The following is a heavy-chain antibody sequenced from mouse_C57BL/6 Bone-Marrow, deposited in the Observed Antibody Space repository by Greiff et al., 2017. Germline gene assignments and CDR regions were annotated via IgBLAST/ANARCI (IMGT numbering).Heavy chain of an antibody. Sequence: EVKVVESGGGLVQPGGSLSLSCAASGFTFPDYYMSWVRQPPGKALEWLGFIRNKANGYTTEYSASVKGRFTISRDNSQSILYLQMNALRAEDSATYYCARSPHITTVVAEVYFDYWAQGTTLTVSS. CDR2: IRNKANGYTT. D-gene: IGHD1-1*01. V-gene: IGHV7-3*01. J-gene: IGHJ2*01. CDR1: GFTFPDYY. CDR3: ARSPHITTVVAEVYFDY.